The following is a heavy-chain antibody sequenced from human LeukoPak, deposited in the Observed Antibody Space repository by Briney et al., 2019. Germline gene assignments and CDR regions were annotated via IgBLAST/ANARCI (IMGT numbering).Heavy chain of an antibody. J-gene: IGHJ6*04. CDR1: GFTFSSYE. Sequence: GSLRLSCAASGFTFSSYEMNWVRQAPGKGLEWVSYISSSGSTIYYADSVEGRFTISRDNAKNSLYLQMNSLRAEDTAVYYCARADVLLWFGERILRGYYYGMDVWGKGTTVTVSS. CDR3: ARADVLLWFGERILRGYYYGMDV. CDR2: ISSSGSTI. V-gene: IGHV3-48*03. D-gene: IGHD3-10*01.